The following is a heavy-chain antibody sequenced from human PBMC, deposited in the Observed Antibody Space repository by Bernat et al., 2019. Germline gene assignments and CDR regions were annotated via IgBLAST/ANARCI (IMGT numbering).Heavy chain of an antibody. V-gene: IGHV3-21*01. Sequence: EVQLVESGGGLVKPGGSLRLSCAASGFTFSSYGMNWVRQAPGKGLEWVSSISSSSSYIYYADSVKGRFTISRDNAKNSLYLQMNSLRAEDTAVYYVARSYCSGGSCYSRLFDYWGQGTLVTVSS. CDR2: ISSSSSYI. CDR1: GFTFSSYG. J-gene: IGHJ4*02. D-gene: IGHD2-15*01. CDR3: ARSYCSGGSCYSRLFDY.